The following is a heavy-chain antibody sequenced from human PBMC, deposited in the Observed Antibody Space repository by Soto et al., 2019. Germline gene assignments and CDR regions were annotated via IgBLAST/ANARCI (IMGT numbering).Heavy chain of an antibody. CDR1: GFTLDDNT. CDR2: INWKSDI. V-gene: IGHV3-9*01. D-gene: IGHD3-10*02. J-gene: IGHJ4*02. CDR3: AISQDRGGRTMFIY. Sequence: SLTLSCAVSGFTLDDNTIHWVRQAPEKGLEWVSGINWKSDIGYADSAKGRFTISRDNAENSLYLQMNSLRAEDTALYYCAISQDRGGRTMFIYWGQGTQVTVS.